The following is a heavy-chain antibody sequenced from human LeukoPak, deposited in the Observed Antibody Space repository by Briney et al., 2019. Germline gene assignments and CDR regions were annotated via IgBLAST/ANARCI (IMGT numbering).Heavy chain of an antibody. J-gene: IGHJ4*02. CDR2: ISGSSTYI. V-gene: IGHV3-21*04. Sequence: PGGSLRLSCAASGFTFDDYTMHWVRQAPGKGLEWVSSISGSSTYIYYADSVKGRFTISRDNAKNSLYLQMNSLRAEDTAVYYCAKVSYDSSGYIPRYWGQGTLVTVSS. CDR3: AKVSYDSSGYIPRY. D-gene: IGHD3-22*01. CDR1: GFTFDDYT.